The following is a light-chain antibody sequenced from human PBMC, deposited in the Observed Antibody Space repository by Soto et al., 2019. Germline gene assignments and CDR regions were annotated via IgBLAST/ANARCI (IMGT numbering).Light chain of an antibody. CDR2: KAS. CDR1: QSISSW. CDR3: QQYNNWPPET. J-gene: IGKJ1*01. Sequence: DIQMTRSPSTLSASVGDRVTITCRASQSISSWLAWYQQKPGKAPKLLIYKASSLESGVPSRFSGSGSGTEFSLTISSLQSEDFAVYYCQQYNNWPPETFGQGTKVDI. V-gene: IGKV1-5*03.